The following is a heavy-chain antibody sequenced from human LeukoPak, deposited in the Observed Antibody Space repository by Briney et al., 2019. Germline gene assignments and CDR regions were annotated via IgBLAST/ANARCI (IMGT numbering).Heavy chain of an antibody. CDR2: IIPIFGTA. CDR3: ARDGSAKGYCSSTSCPTEYFQH. CDR1: GGTFSSYA. Sequence: SVKVSCKASGGTFSSYAISWVRQAPGQGLEWMGGIIPIFGTANYAQKFQGRVTTTADESTSTAYMELSSLRSEDTAVYYCARDGSAKGYCSSTSCPTEYFQHWGQGTLVTVSS. J-gene: IGHJ1*01. V-gene: IGHV1-69*01. D-gene: IGHD2-2*01.